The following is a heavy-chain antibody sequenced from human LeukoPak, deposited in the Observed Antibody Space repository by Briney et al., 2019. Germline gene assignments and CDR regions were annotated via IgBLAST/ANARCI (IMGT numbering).Heavy chain of an antibody. Sequence: SGGSLRLSCAASGFTFSSYGMHWVRQAPGKGLEWVAVISYDGSNKYYADSVKGRFTISRDNSKNTLYLQMNSLRAEDTAVYYCAKVIPASYWGQGTLVTVSS. V-gene: IGHV3-30*18. CDR2: ISYDGSNK. CDR1: GFTFSSYG. CDR3: AKVIPASY. D-gene: IGHD2-15*01. J-gene: IGHJ4*02.